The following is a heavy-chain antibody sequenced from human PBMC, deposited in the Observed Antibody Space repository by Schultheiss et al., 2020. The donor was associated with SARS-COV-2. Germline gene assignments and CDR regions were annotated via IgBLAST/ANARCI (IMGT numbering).Heavy chain of an antibody. CDR2: ISGSGGST. Sequence: SLRLSCAASGCTVSSNYMSWVRQAPGKGLEWVSAISGSGGSTYYADSVKGRFTISRDNSKNTLYLQMNSLRAEDTAVYYCAKAPGYSNKAWGQGTLVTVSS. CDR1: GCTVSSNY. J-gene: IGHJ4*02. V-gene: IGHV3-23*01. D-gene: IGHD5-18*01. CDR3: AKAPGYSNKA.